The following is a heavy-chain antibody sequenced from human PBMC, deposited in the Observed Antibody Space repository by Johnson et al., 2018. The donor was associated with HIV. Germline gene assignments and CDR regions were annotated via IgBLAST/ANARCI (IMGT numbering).Heavy chain of an antibody. J-gene: IGHJ3*02. D-gene: IGHD6-13*01. Sequence: VQLVESGGGVVQPGGSLRLSCAASGFTFSSYGMHWVRQAPGKGLEWVAFIRYDGSNKYYADSVKGRFTISRDNSKNTLYLQMNSPRAEDTAVYYCAKGSQLAHAFDIWGQGTMVTVSS. CDR3: AKGSQLAHAFDI. CDR1: GFTFSSYG. CDR2: IRYDGSNK. V-gene: IGHV3-30*02.